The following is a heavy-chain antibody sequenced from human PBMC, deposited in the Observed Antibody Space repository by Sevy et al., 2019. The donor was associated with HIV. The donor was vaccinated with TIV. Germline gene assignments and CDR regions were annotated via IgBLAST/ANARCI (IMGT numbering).Heavy chain of an antibody. Sequence: GGSLILSCAASGFIFSTYTMTWVRQAPGKGLEWVSGISGSGGSTYYADSLKGRFTIFRDNSKSTVHLQMNSLRAEDTAVYYCAKGDRTFYGLDVWGQGTTVTVSS. CDR3: AKGDRTFYGLDV. D-gene: IGHD2-15*01. J-gene: IGHJ6*02. CDR2: ISGSGGST. V-gene: IGHV3-23*01. CDR1: GFIFSTYT.